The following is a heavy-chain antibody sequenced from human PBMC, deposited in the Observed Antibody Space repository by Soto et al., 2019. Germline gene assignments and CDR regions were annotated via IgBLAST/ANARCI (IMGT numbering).Heavy chain of an antibody. CDR3: ARDRYDYGSGNYYNRIDF. V-gene: IGHV1-69*01. CDR2: IIPIFGTP. CDR1: GGIFSTYA. J-gene: IGHJ4*02. D-gene: IGHD3-10*01. Sequence: QVQLVQTGAEVKKPGSSVKVSCKASGGIFSTYAISWLRQAPGQGLEWMGGIIPIFGTPNYAQRFQGLVTITADETTSTAYMEMSRLASEDTAVYYCARDRYDYGSGNYYNRIDFWGQGTLVTVSS.